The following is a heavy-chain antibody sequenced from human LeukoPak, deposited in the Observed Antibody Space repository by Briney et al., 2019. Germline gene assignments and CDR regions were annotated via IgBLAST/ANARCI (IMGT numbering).Heavy chain of an antibody. CDR3: GRPYGSGNYYNLGLDY. Sequence: SVKVSCKASRGTFSDYAFIWVRQAPGQGLEVMGRIFPAFGSVTYAQNFHGRVTISADASTSTVFVEVNSLRFEDTAIYYCGRPYGSGNYYNLGLDYWGQGTPVTVSS. CDR2: IFPAFGSV. D-gene: IGHD3-10*01. CDR1: RGTFSDYA. J-gene: IGHJ4*02. V-gene: IGHV1-69*13.